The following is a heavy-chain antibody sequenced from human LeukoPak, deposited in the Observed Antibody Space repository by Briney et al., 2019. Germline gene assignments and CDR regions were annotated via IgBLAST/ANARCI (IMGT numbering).Heavy chain of an antibody. D-gene: IGHD3-22*01. CDR2: ISGSGGST. J-gene: IGHJ5*02. Sequence: PGGSLRLSCAASGFTFSSYGMSWVRQAPGKGLEWVSAISGSGGSTYYADSVKGRFTISRDNSKNTLNLQMNSLRAEDTAVYYCARDLGQYYDTSDNWFDPWSQGTLVTVSS. V-gene: IGHV3-23*01. CDR1: GFTFSSYG. CDR3: ARDLGQYYDTSDNWFDP.